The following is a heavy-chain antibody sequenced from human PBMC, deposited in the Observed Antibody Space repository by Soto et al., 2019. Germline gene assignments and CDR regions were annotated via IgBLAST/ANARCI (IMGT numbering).Heavy chain of an antibody. CDR1: GFTFSSYG. Sequence: GGSLRLSCAASGFTFSSYGMHWVRQAPGKGLEWVAVIWYDGSNKYYADSVKGRFTISRDNSKNTLYLQMNSLRAEDTAVYYWGRAPQGYYYGRDVWGQGTTVTVSS. V-gene: IGHV3-33*01. CDR3: GRAPQGYYYGRDV. J-gene: IGHJ6*02. CDR2: IWYDGSNK.